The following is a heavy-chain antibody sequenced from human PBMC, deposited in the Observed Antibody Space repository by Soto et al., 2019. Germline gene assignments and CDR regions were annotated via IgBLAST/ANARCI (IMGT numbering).Heavy chain of an antibody. Sequence: PXGWLRLSCVACDFAFSNYGKHGVRQAPGKGLEWVALICYEVTNKYYGDSVKGRFTVSRDNSKKTLYLQMNSLRADDTGVYYCVRGGSCRGGSCYPNMDFYGDYEGFDYWGQRTLVTVSS. CDR3: VRGGSCRGGSCYPNMDFYGDYEGFDY. V-gene: IGHV3-33*01. J-gene: IGHJ4*02. CDR1: DFAFSNYG. CDR2: ICYEVTNK. D-gene: IGHD2-15*01.